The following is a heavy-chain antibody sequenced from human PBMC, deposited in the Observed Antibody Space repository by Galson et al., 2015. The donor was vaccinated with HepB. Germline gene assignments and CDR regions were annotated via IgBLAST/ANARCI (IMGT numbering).Heavy chain of an antibody. CDR2: IRSKANSYAT. D-gene: IGHD2-21*02. CDR3: TRATYCGGDCYPYNDAFDI. CDR1: GFTFSGSA. J-gene: IGHJ3*02. V-gene: IGHV3-73*01. Sequence: SLRLSCAASGFTFSGSAMHWVRQACGKGLEWVGRIRSKANSYATAYAASVKGRFTISRDDSKNTAYLQMNSLKTEDTAVYYCTRATYCGGDCYPYNDAFDIWGQGTMVTVSS.